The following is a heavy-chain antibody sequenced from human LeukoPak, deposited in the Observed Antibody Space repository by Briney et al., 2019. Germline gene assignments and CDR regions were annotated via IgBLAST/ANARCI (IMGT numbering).Heavy chain of an antibody. J-gene: IGHJ5*02. V-gene: IGHV4-34*01. D-gene: IGHD3-10*01. CDR1: GGSFSGYY. CDR2: IYYSGST. CDR3: ARGGGGGSGSYYNWFDP. Sequence: PSETLSLTCAVYGGSFSGYYWSWIRQPPGRGLEWIGSIYYSGSTYYNPSLKSRVTISVDTSKNQFSLKLSSVTAADTAVYYCARGGGGGSGSYYNWFDPWGQGTLVTVSS.